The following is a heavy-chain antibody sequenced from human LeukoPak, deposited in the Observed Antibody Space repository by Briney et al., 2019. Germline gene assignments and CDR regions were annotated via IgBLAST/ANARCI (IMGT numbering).Heavy chain of an antibody. J-gene: IGHJ4*02. V-gene: IGHV3-74*01. CDR2: INSGGSGT. Sequence: GGSLRLSCAASGFTFSSHWMHWVRQTPGKGLVWVSRINSGGSGTGYADSVEGRFTISRDNAKNTLYLQMNSLRAEDTAVYYCAGSLGPLTEYWGQGTLVTVSS. D-gene: IGHD7-27*01. CDR3: AGSLGPLTEY. CDR1: GFTFSSHW.